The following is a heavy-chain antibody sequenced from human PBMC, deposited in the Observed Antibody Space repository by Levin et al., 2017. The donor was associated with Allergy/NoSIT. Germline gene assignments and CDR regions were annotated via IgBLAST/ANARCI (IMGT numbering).Heavy chain of an antibody. CDR3: ARVYPLDGYNQPLAYWYFDL. D-gene: IGHD5-24*01. J-gene: IGHJ2*01. CDR2: ISAYNGNT. V-gene: IGHV1-18*01. Sequence: ASVKVSCKASGYTFTSYGISWVRQAPGQGLEWMGWISAYNGNTNYAQKLQGRVTMTTDTSTSTAYMELRSLRSDDTAVYYCARVYPLDGYNQPLAYWYFDLWGRGTLVTVSS. CDR1: GYTFTSYG.